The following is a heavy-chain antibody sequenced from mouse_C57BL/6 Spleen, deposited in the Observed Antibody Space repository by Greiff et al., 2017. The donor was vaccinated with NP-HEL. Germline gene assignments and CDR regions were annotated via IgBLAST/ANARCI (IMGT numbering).Heavy chain of an antibody. CDR2: IDHSDRYT. Sequence: QVQLKESGAELVMPGASVKLSCKASGYTFTSYWMHWVKQRPGQGLEWIGEIDHSDRYTNYKQKVKGNSTWTVDNSYSPAYMQLSSLTSEDSAVYYGVRITTVVATDYAMDYWGQGTSVTVSS. J-gene: IGHJ4*01. CDR1: GYTFTSYW. V-gene: IGHV1-69*01. D-gene: IGHD1-1*01. CDR3: VRITTVVATDYAMDY.